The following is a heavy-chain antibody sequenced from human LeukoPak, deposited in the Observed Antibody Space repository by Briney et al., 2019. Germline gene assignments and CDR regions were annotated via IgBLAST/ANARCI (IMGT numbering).Heavy chain of an antibody. V-gene: IGHV3-9*01. Sequence: GGSLRLSCAASGFTFDDYAMHWVRHAPGKGLEWVSGISWNSGSIGYADSVKGRFTISRDNARNSLFLQMNSQRVEDTAVYYCASQSYARFDPWGQGTLVTVSS. CDR3: ASQSYARFDP. D-gene: IGHD3-16*01. J-gene: IGHJ5*02. CDR1: GFTFDDYA. CDR2: ISWNSGSI.